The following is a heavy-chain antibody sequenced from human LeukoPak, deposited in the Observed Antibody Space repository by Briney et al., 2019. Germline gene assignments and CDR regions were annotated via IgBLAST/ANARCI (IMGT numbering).Heavy chain of an antibody. CDR1: GLTFNSYW. D-gene: IGHD6-6*01. V-gene: IGHV3-74*03. CDR2: INGDASNR. Sequence: GGSLRLSCAASGLTFNSYWMHWVRQVAGKGLVWVAHINGDASNRTYADSVKGRFTISRDKSKNTLYMQMNSLRAEDTAVYYCTKRSSDYWGQGTLVTVSS. J-gene: IGHJ4*02. CDR3: TKRSSDY.